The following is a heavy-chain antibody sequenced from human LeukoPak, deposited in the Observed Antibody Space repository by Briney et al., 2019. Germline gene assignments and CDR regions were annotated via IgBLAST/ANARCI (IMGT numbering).Heavy chain of an antibody. V-gene: IGHV3-21*01. CDR3: ARDGRGAVASDY. CDR2: ISSSSSYI. Sequence: KPGGSLRLSCAASGFTFINYGMTWVRQAPGNGLEWVSSISSSSSYIYYADSVKGRLTISRDNAKNSLYLYMNSLRAEDTAVYYCARDGRGAVASDYWGQGTLLTVSS. D-gene: IGHD6-19*01. CDR1: GFTFINYG. J-gene: IGHJ4*02.